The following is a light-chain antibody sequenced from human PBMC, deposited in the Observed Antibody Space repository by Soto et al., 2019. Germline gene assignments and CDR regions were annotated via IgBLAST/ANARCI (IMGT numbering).Light chain of an antibody. V-gene: IGLV2-14*01. Sequence: QSALTQPASVSGSPGQSITISCTGTSSDVGAYNYVSWYQQHPGKAPKLMIYEVSRRPSGVSNRFSASKSGNTASLTISGLQAEDEADYYCSSYISSTTPYVFGTGTKLPS. J-gene: IGLJ1*01. CDR2: EVS. CDR3: SSYISSTTPYV. CDR1: SSDVGAYNY.